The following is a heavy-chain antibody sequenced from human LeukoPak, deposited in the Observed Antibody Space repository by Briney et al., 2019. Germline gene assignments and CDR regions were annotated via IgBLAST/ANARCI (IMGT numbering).Heavy chain of an antibody. CDR1: GLTDSSNY. CDR2: IYSGGST. Sequence: GGSLRLSCAASGLTDSSNYMSWVRQAPGKGPEWVSVIYSGGSTYYADSVKGRFTISRDNSKNTLYLQMNSLRAEDTVVYYCARERKDYGSGSYYTDYWGQGTLVTVSS. D-gene: IGHD3-10*01. J-gene: IGHJ4*02. CDR3: ARERKDYGSGSYYTDY. V-gene: IGHV3-53*01.